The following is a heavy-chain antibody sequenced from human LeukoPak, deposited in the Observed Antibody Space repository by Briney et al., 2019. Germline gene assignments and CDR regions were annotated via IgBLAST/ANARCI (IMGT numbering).Heavy chain of an antibody. CDR1: GGSISGYY. Sequence: SETLSLTCTVSGGSISGYYWSWIRQPPGKGPEWIGYIYYSGNTDYNPSLKSRVTISVDTSKNQLSLKMSSVTAADTAVYYCARHFNQKLVRGYYYGMDVWGQGTTVTVSS. CDR3: ARHFNQKLVRGYYYGMDV. D-gene: IGHD6-13*01. J-gene: IGHJ6*02. CDR2: IYYSGNT. V-gene: IGHV4-59*08.